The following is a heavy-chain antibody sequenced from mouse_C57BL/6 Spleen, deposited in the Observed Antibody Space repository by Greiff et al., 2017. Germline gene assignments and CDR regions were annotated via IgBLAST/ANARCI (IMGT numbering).Heavy chain of an antibody. CDR3: ARSYYVSSPWFAY. D-gene: IGHD1-1*01. V-gene: IGHV1-26*01. J-gene: IGHJ3*01. Sequence: EVQLQQSGPELVKPGASVKISCKASGYTFTDYYMNWVKQSHGKSLEWIGDINPNNGGTSYNQKFKGKATLTVDKSSSTAYMELRSLTSEDSAVYYCARSYYVSSPWFAYWGQGTLVTVSA. CDR1: GYTFTDYY. CDR2: INPNNGGT.